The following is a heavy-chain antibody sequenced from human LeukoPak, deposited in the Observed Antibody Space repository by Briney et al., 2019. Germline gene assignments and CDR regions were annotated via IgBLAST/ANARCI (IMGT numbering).Heavy chain of an antibody. CDR1: GGTFSSYA. V-gene: IGHV1-69*04. Sequence: SVKVSCKASGGTFSSYAISWVRQAPGQGLEWMGRIIPILGIANYAQKFQGRVTITADKSTSTAYMELSSLRSEDTAVYYCARRHDYGDYVEAFDIWGQGTMVTVSS. J-gene: IGHJ3*02. CDR3: ARRHDYGDYVEAFDI. CDR2: IIPILGIA. D-gene: IGHD4-17*01.